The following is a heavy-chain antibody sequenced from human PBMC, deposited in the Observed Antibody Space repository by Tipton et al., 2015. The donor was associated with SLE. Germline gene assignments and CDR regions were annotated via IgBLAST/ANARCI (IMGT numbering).Heavy chain of an antibody. D-gene: IGHD3-9*01. V-gene: IGHV1-69*01. Sequence: QSGPEVKKPGSSVKVSCKASGGILNSYAFSWVRQAPGQGLEWMGGITAIFRTANYSRRFQGRVTITADESTTTAYMELNSLRSEDTAVYYCARGSTYYDVFSASGGGGQGTLVTVSS. CDR3: ARGSTYYDVFSASGG. CDR2: ITAIFRTA. CDR1: GGILNSYA. J-gene: IGHJ4*02.